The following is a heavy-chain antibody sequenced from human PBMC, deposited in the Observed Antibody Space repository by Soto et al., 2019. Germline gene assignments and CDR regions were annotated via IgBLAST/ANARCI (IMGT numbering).Heavy chain of an antibody. CDR2: ISGSGGST. V-gene: IGHV3-23*01. CDR1: GFTFSSYA. D-gene: IGHD5-18*01. Sequence: PWGSLRLSCAASGFTFSSYAMSWVRQAPGKGLEWVSAISGSGGSTYYADSVKGRFTISRDNSKNTLYLQMNSLRAEDTAVYYCAKVRGYSYGDGEYYFDYWGQGTLVTVSS. J-gene: IGHJ4*02. CDR3: AKVRGYSYGDGEYYFDY.